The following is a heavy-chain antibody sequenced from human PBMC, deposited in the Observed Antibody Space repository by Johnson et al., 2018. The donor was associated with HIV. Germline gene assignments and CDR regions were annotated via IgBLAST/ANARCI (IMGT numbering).Heavy chain of an antibody. Sequence: QVQLVESGGGLVQPGGSLRLSCAASGFTFSSYWMHWVRQAPGKGLEWVAFIRYDGSNKYYADSVKGRFTISRDNSKNTLYLQMNSLRAEDTAVYYCAKGGLWFGESIDAFDIWGQGTMVTVSS. CDR2: IRYDGSNK. CDR1: GFTFSSYW. V-gene: IGHV3-30*02. CDR3: AKGGLWFGESIDAFDI. J-gene: IGHJ3*02. D-gene: IGHD3-10*01.